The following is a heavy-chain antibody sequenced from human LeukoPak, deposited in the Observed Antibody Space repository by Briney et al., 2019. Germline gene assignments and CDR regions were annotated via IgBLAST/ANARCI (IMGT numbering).Heavy chain of an antibody. CDR2: IYPGDSDT. CDR3: ARGDCGSTSCYFDY. Sequence: GESLKISCKGSGYSFTNYWIGWVRQMPRKGLEWMGVIYPGDSDTKYSPSFQGQVTISADKSISTAYLQWSSLKASDTAIYYCARGDCGSTSCYFDYWGQGTLVTVSS. J-gene: IGHJ4*03. D-gene: IGHD2-2*01. CDR1: GYSFTNYW. V-gene: IGHV5-51*01.